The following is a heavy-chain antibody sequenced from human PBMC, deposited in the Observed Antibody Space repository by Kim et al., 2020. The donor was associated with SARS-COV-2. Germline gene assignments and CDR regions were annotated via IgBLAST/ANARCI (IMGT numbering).Heavy chain of an antibody. D-gene: IGHD3-22*01. CDR2: INHSGST. V-gene: IGHV4-34*01. CDR1: GGSFSGYY. Sequence: SETLSLTCAVYGGSFSGYYWSWIRQPPGKGLEWIGEINHSGSTNYNPSLKSRVTISVDTSKNQFSLKLSSVTAADTAVYYCASSRGYYYDSSGYYSDYWG. CDR3: ASSRGYYYDSSGYYSDY. J-gene: IGHJ4*01.